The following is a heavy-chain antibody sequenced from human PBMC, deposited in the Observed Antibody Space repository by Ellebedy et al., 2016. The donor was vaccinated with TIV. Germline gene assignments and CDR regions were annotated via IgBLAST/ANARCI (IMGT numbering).Heavy chain of an antibody. V-gene: IGHV1-2*02. D-gene: IGHD1-26*01. J-gene: IGHJ6*02. CDR2: INPNSGGT. Sequence: AASVKVSCKASGYTFTGYYMHWVRQAPGQGLEWMGWINPNSGGTNYAQKFQGRVTMTRDTSISTAYMELSRLRSDDTAVYYCARDSGYDYYGMDVWGQGTTVTVSS. CDR3: ARDSGYDYYGMDV. CDR1: GYTFTGYY.